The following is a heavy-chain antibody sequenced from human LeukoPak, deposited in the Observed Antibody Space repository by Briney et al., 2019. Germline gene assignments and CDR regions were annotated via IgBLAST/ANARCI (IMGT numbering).Heavy chain of an antibody. J-gene: IGHJ4*02. CDR2: IYYSGST. CDR3: ARDLGNSGYDFGFGY. D-gene: IGHD5-12*01. CDR1: GGSISSYY. V-gene: IGHV4-59*01. Sequence: PSETLSLTCTVSGGSISSYYWSWIRQPPGKGLEWIGYIYYSGSTNYNPSLKSRVTISVDTSKNQFSLKLSSVTAADTAVYYCARDLGNSGYDFGFGYWGQGTLVTVSS.